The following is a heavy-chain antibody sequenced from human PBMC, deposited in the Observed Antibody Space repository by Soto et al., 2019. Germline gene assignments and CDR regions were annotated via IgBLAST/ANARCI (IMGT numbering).Heavy chain of an antibody. J-gene: IGHJ6*02. Sequence: GGSLRLSCAASGFTFSSYGMHWVRQAPGKGLEWVAVISYDGSNKYYADSVKGRFTISRDNSKNTLYLQMNSLRAEDTAVYYCAKDLDYGGNSGLDVWGQVTTVTVSS. D-gene: IGHD4-17*01. CDR3: AKDLDYGGNSGLDV. V-gene: IGHV3-30*18. CDR1: GFTFSSYG. CDR2: ISYDGSNK.